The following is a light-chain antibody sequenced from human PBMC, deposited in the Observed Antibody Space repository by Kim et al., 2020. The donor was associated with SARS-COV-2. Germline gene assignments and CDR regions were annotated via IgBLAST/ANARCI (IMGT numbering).Light chain of an antibody. CDR1: QSISSH. Sequence: DIQMTQSPSSLSASVGDRVTITCRTTQSISSHLHWYQQKPGRAPKLLIPAASTLQGGVPSRFSGSGSETDFTLTISSLQPEDFATYFCQQSYITPFTFGPGTKVDIK. CDR2: AAS. V-gene: IGKV1-39*01. J-gene: IGKJ3*01. CDR3: QQSYITPFT.